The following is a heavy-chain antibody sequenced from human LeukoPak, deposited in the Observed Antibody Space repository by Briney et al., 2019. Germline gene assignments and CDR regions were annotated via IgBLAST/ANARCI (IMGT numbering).Heavy chain of an antibody. V-gene: IGHV1-46*04. CDR1: GGTFSSYA. CDR2: INPSGGST. CDR3: APEMDV. Sequence: ASVKVSCKASGGTFSSYAISWVRQAPGQGLEWMGVINPSGGSTTYAQKLQGRVTMTRDTSTSTVYMELSSLRSDDTAVYYCAPEMDVWGKGTTVTVSS. J-gene: IGHJ6*04.